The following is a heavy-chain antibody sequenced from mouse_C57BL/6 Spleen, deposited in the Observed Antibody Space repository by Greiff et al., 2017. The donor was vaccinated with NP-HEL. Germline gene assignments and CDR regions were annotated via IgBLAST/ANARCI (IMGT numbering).Heavy chain of an antibody. CDR3: AREADPSGAMDY. D-gene: IGHD3-1*01. CDR2: INYDGSST. V-gene: IGHV5-16*01. CDR1: GFTFSDYY. Sequence: EVQVVESEGGLVQPGSSMKLSCTASGFTFSDYYMAWVRQVPEKGLEWVANINYDGSSTYYLDSLKSRFIISRDNAKNILYLQMSSLKSEDTATYYCAREADPSGAMDYWGQGTSVTVSS. J-gene: IGHJ4*01.